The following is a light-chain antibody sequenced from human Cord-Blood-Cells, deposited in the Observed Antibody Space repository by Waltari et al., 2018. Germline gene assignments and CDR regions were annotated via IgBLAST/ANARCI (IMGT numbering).Light chain of an antibody. V-gene: IGLV2-14*01. J-gene: IGLJ2*01. Sequence: QSALTQPASVSGSPGQSITISCTGTSSDVGGYNYVSWYQQHPGKAPKLMIYDVSNRSSGVSNRLSGSKSGNTASLTISGLQAEEEADYYCSSYTSSSTVVFGGGTKLTVL. CDR1: SSDVGGYNY. CDR2: DVS. CDR3: SSYTSSSTVV.